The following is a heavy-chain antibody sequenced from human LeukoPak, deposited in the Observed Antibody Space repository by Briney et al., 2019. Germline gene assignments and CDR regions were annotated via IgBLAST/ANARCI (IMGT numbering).Heavy chain of an antibody. Sequence: ASVKVSCKASGYTFTTYYMHWVRQAPGQGLEWMGIINPIGGSTSYAQKFQGRVTITRDTSTSTVYMERSSLRSEDTAVYYCARAATVADRDYWGQGTLVTVSS. CDR3: ARAATVADRDY. CDR1: GYTFTTYY. CDR2: INPIGGST. J-gene: IGHJ4*02. V-gene: IGHV1-46*01. D-gene: IGHD4-23*01.